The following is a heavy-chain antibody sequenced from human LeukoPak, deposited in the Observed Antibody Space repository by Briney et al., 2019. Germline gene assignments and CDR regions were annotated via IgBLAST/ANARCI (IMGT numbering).Heavy chain of an antibody. CDR3: ANSVSFGGALRGD. D-gene: IGHD3-16*01. Sequence: GGSLRLSCAASGFTFSSYEMNWVRQAPGKGLEWVSYISSSGSTIYYADSVKGRFTISRDNAKNSLYLQVNSVRVEDTAVYYCANSVSFGGALRGDWGQGTLVTVSS. V-gene: IGHV3-48*03. J-gene: IGHJ4*02. CDR2: ISSSGSTI. CDR1: GFTFSSYE.